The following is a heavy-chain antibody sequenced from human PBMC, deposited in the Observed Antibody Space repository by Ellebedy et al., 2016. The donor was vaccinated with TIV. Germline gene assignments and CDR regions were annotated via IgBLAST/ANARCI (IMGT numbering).Heavy chain of an antibody. D-gene: IGHD6-13*01. Sequence: GSLRLSCNVSGVSIFSYSWSWIRHPPGKELEWIGSIYNSGSTNYNPSLKSLFTISMDVSKNQFYLKLTAVTATDTAIYYCARQAITGIGDFDSWGQGALVAVSS. V-gene: IGHV4-4*08. J-gene: IGHJ4*02. CDR3: ARQAITGIGDFDS. CDR2: IYNSGST. CDR1: GVSIFSYS.